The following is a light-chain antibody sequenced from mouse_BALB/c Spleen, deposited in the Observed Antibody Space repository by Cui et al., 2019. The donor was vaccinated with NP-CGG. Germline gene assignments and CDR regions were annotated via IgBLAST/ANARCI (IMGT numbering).Light chain of an antibody. CDR2: GTN. CDR3: ALWYSNHWV. J-gene: IGLJ1*01. Sequence: QAFVTQESALTTSPGETVTLTCRSSTGPVTTSNYANWVQEKPDHLFTGLIGGTNNRAPGVPARFSGSLIGDKAALTITGAQTEDEAIYFCALWYSNHWVFGGGTKLTVL. CDR1: TGPVTTSNY. V-gene: IGLV1*01.